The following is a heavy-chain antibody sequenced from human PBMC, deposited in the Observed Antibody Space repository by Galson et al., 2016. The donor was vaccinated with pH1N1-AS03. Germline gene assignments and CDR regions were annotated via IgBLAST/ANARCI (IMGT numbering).Heavy chain of an antibody. Sequence: SVKVSCKASGYTLSSYSISWVRQAPGQGLEWLGWISGYNGNKNYAQKFQGRVTMTTDTSTSTAYMELRSLRYDDTAVYYCARVPTKTFDFWSGYDNSFCMDVWGKGTTVSVSS. CDR1: GYTLSSYS. CDR2: ISGYNGNK. J-gene: IGHJ6*03. D-gene: IGHD3-3*01. CDR3: ARVPTKTFDFWSGYDNSFCMDV. V-gene: IGHV1-18*01.